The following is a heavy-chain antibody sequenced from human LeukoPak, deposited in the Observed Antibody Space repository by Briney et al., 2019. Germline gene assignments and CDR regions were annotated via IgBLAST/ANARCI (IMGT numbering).Heavy chain of an antibody. CDR2: IIPIFGTA. CDR1: GGTFSSYA. CDR3: AKGGGLWGGGARNFDY. J-gene: IGHJ4*02. V-gene: IGHV1-69*01. Sequence: ASVKVSCKASGGTFSSYAISWVRQAPGQGLEWMGGIIPIFGTANYAQKFQGRVTITADESTSTAYMELSSLRSEDTAVYYCAKGGGLWGGGARNFDYWGQGTLVTVSS. D-gene: IGHD2-21*01.